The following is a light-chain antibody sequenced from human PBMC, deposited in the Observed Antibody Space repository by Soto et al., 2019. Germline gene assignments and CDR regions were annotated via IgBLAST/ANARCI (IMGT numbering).Light chain of an antibody. J-gene: IGKJ1*01. CDR2: DAS. CDR3: QQYNIYPWT. V-gene: IGKV1-5*01. CDR1: QSISSW. Sequence: DIQMTQSPSTLSASVGDSVTITCRAGQSISSWLAWYQQRPGKAPKVLIYDASSLQSGVPSRFSGSGSGTEFTLTISSLQPDDFATYYCQQYNIYPWTFGQGTEVEIK.